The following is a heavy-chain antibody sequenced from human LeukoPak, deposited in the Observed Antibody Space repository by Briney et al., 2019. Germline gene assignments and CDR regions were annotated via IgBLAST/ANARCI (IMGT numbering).Heavy chain of an antibody. CDR1: GDSINSLDL. D-gene: IGHD3-22*01. J-gene: IGHJ4*02. V-gene: IGHV4-4*02. CDR3: AGLVGRYSSGLYYYYFDY. CDR2: MYLSGTT. Sequence: SETLSLTCTVSGDSINSLDLWSWVRQPPGKGLEWIGEMYLSGTTHSNPSVKSRVTVSIDKSKNQFFLNLSSVTAADTAVYYCAGLVGRYSSGLYYYYFDYWGQGTLVTVSS.